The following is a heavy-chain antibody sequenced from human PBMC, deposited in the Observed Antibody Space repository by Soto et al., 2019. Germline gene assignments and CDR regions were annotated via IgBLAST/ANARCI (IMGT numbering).Heavy chain of an antibody. Sequence: EVQLVESGGGLVKPGGSLRLSCEASGFTFSTYSMNWVRQAPGKGLEWVSSITSSSNYIYYADSVKGRFTISRDNVKNSLYLQMNSLRAEDTAIYYCARVDYYDSSDGMDVWGQGTTVTVSS. CDR3: ARVDYYDSSDGMDV. V-gene: IGHV3-21*01. J-gene: IGHJ6*02. CDR2: ITSSSNYI. CDR1: GFTFSTYS. D-gene: IGHD3-22*01.